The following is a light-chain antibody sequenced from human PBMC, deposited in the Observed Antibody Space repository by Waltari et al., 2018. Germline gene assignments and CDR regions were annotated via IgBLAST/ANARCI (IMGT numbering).Light chain of an antibody. J-gene: IGLJ3*02. CDR3: QVWDSSTDHVV. CDR1: NIGRKT. CDR2: YDS. Sequence: SYVLTQPPSVSVAPGKTAILSCAGDNIGRKTVHWYQQKPGQAPVLVIYYDSDRPSGIPERFSGSNSANMATLTIIRVEAGDEADYWCQVWDSSTDHVVFGGGTKLTVL. V-gene: IGLV3-21*04.